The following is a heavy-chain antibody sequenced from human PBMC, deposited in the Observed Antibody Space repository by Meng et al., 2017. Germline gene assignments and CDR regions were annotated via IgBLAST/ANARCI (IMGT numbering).Heavy chain of an antibody. D-gene: IGHD6-25*01. CDR1: GYNCPDYY. V-gene: IGHV1-2*05. CDR3: ARDEDISAAGKLFGDY. CDR2: INPKSGDT. Sequence: VQLVQPGAEGKKPGASVKVSCKPSGYNCPDYYIHWVRRAPGQGLEWMVRINPKSGDTHYAQKFQARVTMTGDTSISTAYMELSGLRSDDTVMYYCARDEDISAAGKLFGDYWGQGTLVTVSS. J-gene: IGHJ4*02.